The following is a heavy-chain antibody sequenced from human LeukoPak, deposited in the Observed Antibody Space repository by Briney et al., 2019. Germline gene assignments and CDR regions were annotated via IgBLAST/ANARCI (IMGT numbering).Heavy chain of an antibody. V-gene: IGHV7-4-1*02. CDR3: ARDYYGSGRISGY. J-gene: IGHJ4*02. D-gene: IGHD3-10*01. Sequence: GASVKISCKASGDTFTSYAMNWVRQAPGQGLEWMGWINTNTGNPTYAQAFTGRFVFSLDTSVSTAYLQISNLKAEDTAVYYCARDYYGSGRISGYWGQGTLVTVSS. CDR2: INTNTGNP. CDR1: GDTFTSYA.